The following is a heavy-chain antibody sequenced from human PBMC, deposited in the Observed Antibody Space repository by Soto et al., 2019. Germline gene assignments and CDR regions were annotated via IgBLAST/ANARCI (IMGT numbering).Heavy chain of an antibody. J-gene: IGHJ1*01. CDR1: DFTFIGYS. Sequence: GRSLRLYCAGFDFTFIGYSMNWVLQAPWKGLEWVSYIDSGGGAISYADSVKGRFTISRDNAKSSLFLQLNSLRDEDTAVYYCARVLRFCGSSAALVLDSPAQH. D-gene: IGHD6-6*01. CDR2: IDSGGGAI. CDR3: ARVLRFCGSSAALVLDSPAQH. V-gene: IGHV3-48*02.